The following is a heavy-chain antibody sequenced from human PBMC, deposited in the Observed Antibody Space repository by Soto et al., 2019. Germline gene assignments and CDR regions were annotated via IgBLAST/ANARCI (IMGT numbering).Heavy chain of an antibody. D-gene: IGHD1-1*01. Sequence: GASVKVSCKASGYIFTNYAMHWVRQAPGQRLEWMGWINAANGNTKYSQKFQGRVTITTDTSASTAYMELRSLRSDDTAVYYCARNHGSGTTFFGYWGQGTLVTVSS. CDR1: GYIFTNYA. J-gene: IGHJ4*02. V-gene: IGHV1-3*01. CDR3: ARNHGSGTTFFGY. CDR2: INAANGNT.